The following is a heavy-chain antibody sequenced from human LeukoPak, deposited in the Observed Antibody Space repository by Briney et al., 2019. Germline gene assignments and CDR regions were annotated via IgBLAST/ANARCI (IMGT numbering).Heavy chain of an antibody. CDR1: GLTVSSNC. V-gene: IGHV3-23*01. CDR2: ISGSGGST. J-gene: IGHJ4*02. D-gene: IGHD2-21*02. CDR3: AKSHHVTAIDY. Sequence: PGGSLRLSCAASGLTVSSNCMSWVRQAPGKGLEWVSAISGSGGSTYYAGSVKGRFTISRDNSKNTLYLQMNSLRADDTAVYYCAKSHHVTAIDYWGQGTLVTVSS.